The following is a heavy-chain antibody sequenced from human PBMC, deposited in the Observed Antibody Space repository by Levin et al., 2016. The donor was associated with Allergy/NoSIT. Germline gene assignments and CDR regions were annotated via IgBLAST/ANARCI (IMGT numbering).Heavy chain of an antibody. CDR1: GFTFSSYS. CDR2: ITSGSSTR. CDR3: ARYYYGMDV. J-gene: IGHJ6*02. V-gene: IGHV3-48*02. Sequence: GESLKISCAASGFTFSSYSMNWVRQAPGKGLEWVSYITSGSSTRYYADSVKGRFSISRDNAKNSLYLQMNSLRDEDTAVYYCARYYYGMDVWGQGTTVTVSS.